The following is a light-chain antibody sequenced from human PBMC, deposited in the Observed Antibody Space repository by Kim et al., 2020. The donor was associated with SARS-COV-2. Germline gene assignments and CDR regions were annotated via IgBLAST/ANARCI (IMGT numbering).Light chain of an antibody. CDR3: CSYAGSRTYV. V-gene: IGLV2-23*02. CDR1: SSDVGSYNR. CDR2: EVT. J-gene: IGLJ1*01. Sequence: GQSIPISCPGTSSDVGSYNRVSWYHLHPGKAPKLIIYEVTKRPSGISTRFSGSKSGNTASLTISGLQAEDEADYYCCSYAGSRTYVFGTGTKVTVL.